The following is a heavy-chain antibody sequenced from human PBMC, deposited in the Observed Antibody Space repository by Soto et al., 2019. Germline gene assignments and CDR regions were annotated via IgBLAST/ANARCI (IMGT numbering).Heavy chain of an antibody. Sequence: VGSLRLSCAASGFTFSNYGVHWVRQAPGKGLEWVAVISYDGSKKYYADSVKGRFTISRDNSKNTLYLQMNSLRTEDTAVYYCGKYSDYGYHRDWFDPWGQGTLVTVSS. D-gene: IGHD4-17*01. CDR2: ISYDGSKK. CDR1: GFTFSNYG. V-gene: IGHV3-30*18. CDR3: GKYSDYGYHRDWFDP. J-gene: IGHJ5*02.